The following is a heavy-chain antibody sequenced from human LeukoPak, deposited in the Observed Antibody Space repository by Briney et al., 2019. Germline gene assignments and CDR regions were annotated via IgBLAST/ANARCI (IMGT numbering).Heavy chain of an antibody. V-gene: IGHV3-21*01. CDR3: ARPRFKLAPSDY. Sequence: GGSLRLSCAASGFPFSTHSLNWVRQAPGKGLEWVSSISAGGDFVYYGDSVKGRFTMSRDNAKNSLHLQMDSLTAEDTAVYYCARPRFKLAPSDYWGQGTLVAVSS. CDR1: GFPFSTHS. J-gene: IGHJ4*02. CDR2: ISAGGDFV. D-gene: IGHD2-15*01.